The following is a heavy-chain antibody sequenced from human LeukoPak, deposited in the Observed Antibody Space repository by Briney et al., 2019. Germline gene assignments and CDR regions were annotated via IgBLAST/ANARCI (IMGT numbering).Heavy chain of an antibody. D-gene: IGHD6-19*01. CDR3: AREGVAAEFDY. V-gene: IGHV3-74*01. Sequence: PGGSLRLSCTASGFTFRSYWMHWVRQARGRGLVWDASIRQDASIIGYADFVKGRFTISRDSAKNTLYLQMNSLRVEDTAVYYCAREGVAAEFDYWGQGTLVTVSS. CDR2: IRQDASII. J-gene: IGHJ4*02. CDR1: GFTFRSYW.